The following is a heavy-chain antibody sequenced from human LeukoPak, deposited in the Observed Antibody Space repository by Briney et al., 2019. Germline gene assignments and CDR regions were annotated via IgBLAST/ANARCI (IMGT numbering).Heavy chain of an antibody. CDR1: GGSISSSSYY. V-gene: IGHV4-39*07. CDR3: AREDYYNSGGYYLDY. CDR2: IYHSGST. Sequence: SETLSLTCTVSGGSISSSSYYWGWIQQPPGKGLEWIGNIYHSGSTNYSPSLKSRVTISVDTSKNQFSLKLSSVTAADTAVYFCAREDYYNSGGYYLDYWGQGTLVTVSS. J-gene: IGHJ4*02. D-gene: IGHD3-22*01.